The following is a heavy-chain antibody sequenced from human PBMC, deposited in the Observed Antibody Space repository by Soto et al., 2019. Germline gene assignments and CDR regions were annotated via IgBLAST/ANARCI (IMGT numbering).Heavy chain of an antibody. CDR3: ARDRRGSAVIGHFDF. Sequence: XVSLRLSCAASGFTFSSYGMTWVRQAPGKGLEWVSYISSSAFSIYYADSVKGRFTVSRDNAKNSLFLQMNSLRDEDTAVYFCARDRRGSAVIGHFDFWGQGTLVTVSS. V-gene: IGHV3-48*02. CDR2: ISSSAFSI. CDR1: GFTFSSYG. J-gene: IGHJ4*02. D-gene: IGHD3-22*01.